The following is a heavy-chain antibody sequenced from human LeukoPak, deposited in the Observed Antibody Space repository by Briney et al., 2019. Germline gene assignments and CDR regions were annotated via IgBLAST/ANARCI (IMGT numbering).Heavy chain of an antibody. CDR3: ASTSSGDYYYYYGMDV. CDR1: GYTFTDNY. CDR2: INPSSGSA. D-gene: IGHD6-6*01. V-gene: IGHV1-2*02. J-gene: IGHJ6*02. Sequence: ASVKVSCKASGYTFTDNYIHWVRQAPGQGLEWMGWINPSSGSAHFAQKSQGRVTMTRDTSISTAYMELSRLRSDDTAVYYCASTSSGDYYYYYGMDVWGQGTTVTVSS.